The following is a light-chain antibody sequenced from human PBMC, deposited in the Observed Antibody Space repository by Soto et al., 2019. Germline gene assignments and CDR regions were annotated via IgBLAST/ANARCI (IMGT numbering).Light chain of an antibody. V-gene: IGLV1-47*01. CDR1: SSNIPTNY. CDR3: AAWDDSLSFWV. J-gene: IGLJ3*02. Sequence: QSVLTQPPSASGTPGQTVIISCSGSSSNIPTNYVHWYQQLPGTAPKLLIHRRNQRPSGVPDLFSGSKSGTSSSLAISGLRYEDESDYFCAAWDDSLSFWVFGGGTKLTVL. CDR2: RRN.